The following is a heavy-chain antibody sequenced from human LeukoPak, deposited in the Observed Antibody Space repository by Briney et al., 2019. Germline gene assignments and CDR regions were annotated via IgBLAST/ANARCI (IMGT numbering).Heavy chain of an antibody. CDR2: ISYDGSNK. Sequence: GGSLRLSCAASGFTFSSYGMDWVRQAPGKGLEWVAVISYDGSNKYYADSVKGRFTISRDNSKNTLYLQMNSLRAEDTAVYYCAKDRYSSSWYTVDYYYYYGMDVWGQGTTVTVSS. D-gene: IGHD6-13*01. CDR3: AKDRYSSSWYTVDYYYYYGMDV. V-gene: IGHV3-30*18. CDR1: GFTFSSYG. J-gene: IGHJ6*02.